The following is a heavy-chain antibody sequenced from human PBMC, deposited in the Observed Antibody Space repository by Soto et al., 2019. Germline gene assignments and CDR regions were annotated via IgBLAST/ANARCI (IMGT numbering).Heavy chain of an antibody. CDR1: GESISSSSYY. Sequence: SETLSLTSIVSGESISSSSYYWGWIRQPPGKGLEWIGSIYYSGRTYYNPSFKSRVTISIDTSKNQFSLKLSSVTATDTAVYYCARQRTTVVTQAYFDHWGQGALVTVSS. V-gene: IGHV4-39*01. J-gene: IGHJ4*02. CDR3: ARQRTTVVTQAYFDH. D-gene: IGHD2-21*02. CDR2: IYYSGRT.